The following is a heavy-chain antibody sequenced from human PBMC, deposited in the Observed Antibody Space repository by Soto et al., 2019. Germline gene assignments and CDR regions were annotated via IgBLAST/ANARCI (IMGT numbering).Heavy chain of an antibody. CDR3: ARDSGWFDP. D-gene: IGHD7-27*01. CDR2: IYHSGST. J-gene: IGHJ5*02. CDR1: GGSIRFTDYF. V-gene: IGHV4-39*01. Sequence: SDTLSLTFTVSGGSIRFTDYFWGWIRQPPGKALEWIASIYHSGSTYYNPSLKSRVTMSVDTSNNQFALTLNSVTAADTAVYFCARDSGWFDPWGQGTLVTVSS.